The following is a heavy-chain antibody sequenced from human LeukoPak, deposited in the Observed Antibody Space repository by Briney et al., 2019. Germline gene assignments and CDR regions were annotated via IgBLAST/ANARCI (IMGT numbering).Heavy chain of an antibody. V-gene: IGHV3-11*01. CDR2: ISSSGSTI. CDR3: ARDASSSSTFFDY. J-gene: IGHJ4*02. Sequence: GGSLRLSCAASGFTFSDYYMSWIRQAPGKGLEWVSYISSSGSTIYYADSVKGRFTISRDNANNSLYLQMNSLRAEDTAVYYCARDASSSSTFFDYWGQGTLVTVSS. CDR1: GFTFSDYY. D-gene: IGHD6-13*01.